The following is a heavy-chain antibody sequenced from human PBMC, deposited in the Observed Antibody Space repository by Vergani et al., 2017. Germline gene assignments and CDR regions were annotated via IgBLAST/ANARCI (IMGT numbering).Heavy chain of an antibody. V-gene: IGHV4-39*01. CDR2: IYYSGLT. CDR1: ADSISSGSYY. J-gene: IGHJ4*02. CDR3: ARQRPGSGWSPGDFDD. D-gene: IGHD6-19*01. Sequence: QLQLQQSGPGLVKPSETLFLTCTVTADSISSGSYYWGWIRQPPGKSLEWIGSIYYSGLTYYNPSLKGRVAISVDTSKNQVSLKVTSVTAADTAVYFCARQRPGSGWSPGDFDDWGQGILVTVSS.